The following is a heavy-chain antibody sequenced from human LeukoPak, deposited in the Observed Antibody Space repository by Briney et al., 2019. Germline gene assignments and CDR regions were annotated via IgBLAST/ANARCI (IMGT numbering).Heavy chain of an antibody. CDR1: GFTFNSYG. CDR2: ISGSGGAT. J-gene: IGHJ4*02. CDR3: AREWTYYDILTGYYYFDY. D-gene: IGHD3-9*01. V-gene: IGHV3-23*01. Sequence: PGGSLRLSCAASGFTFNSYGMSWVRQAPGKGLEWVSGISGSGGATYYADSVKGRFTVSRDDPHNTLYLQMNSVRAEDTAVYYCAREWTYYDILTGYYYFDYWGQGTLVTVSS.